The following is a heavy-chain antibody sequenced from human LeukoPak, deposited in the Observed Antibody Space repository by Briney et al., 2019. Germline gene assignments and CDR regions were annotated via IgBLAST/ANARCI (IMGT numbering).Heavy chain of an antibody. Sequence: GGSLRISCAASGFTLTNYGMQWVRQDPGKGLEWVAIISYDGSNKYYAESVKGRFTISRDNSKNTLYLQMNSLRAEDTAVYYCAKDGPSDYGDCWDYWGQGTLVTVSS. CDR3: AKDGPSDYGDCWDY. CDR1: GFTLTNYG. V-gene: IGHV3-30*18. J-gene: IGHJ4*02. CDR2: ISYDGSNK. D-gene: IGHD4-17*01.